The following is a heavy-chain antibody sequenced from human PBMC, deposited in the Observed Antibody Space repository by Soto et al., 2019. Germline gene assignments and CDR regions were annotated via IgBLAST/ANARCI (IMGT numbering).Heavy chain of an antibody. CDR1: GGSFSGYY. CDR3: ARGGYYAYFYY. V-gene: IGHV4-34*01. J-gene: IGHJ4*02. D-gene: IGHD4-17*01. CDR2: INHSGST. Sequence: SETLSLTCAVYGGSFSGYYWSWIRQPPGKGLEWIGEINHSGSTNYNPSLKSRVTISVDTSKNQFSLKLSSVTAADTAVYYCARGGYYAYFYYWGQGTLVTVSS.